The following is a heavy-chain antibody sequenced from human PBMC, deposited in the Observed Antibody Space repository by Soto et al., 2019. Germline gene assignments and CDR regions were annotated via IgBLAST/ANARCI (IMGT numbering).Heavy chain of an antibody. CDR2: LHSGGDT. CDR1: GIPVSSNY. V-gene: IGHV3-53*04. Sequence: EVQLVESGGGLVQPGGSLRLSCVASGIPVSSNYMTWVRQAPGKGLEGVSVLHSGGDTYYANSVKGRFTISRHDSTTTLYLQMNSLTPEDTAVYYCARDGPYYYASRLDVWGQGTTVTVSS. J-gene: IGHJ6*02. D-gene: IGHD3-10*01. CDR3: ARDGPYYYASRLDV.